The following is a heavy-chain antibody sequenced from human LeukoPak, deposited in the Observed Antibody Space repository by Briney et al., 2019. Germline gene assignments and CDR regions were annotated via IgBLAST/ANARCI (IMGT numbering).Heavy chain of an antibody. V-gene: IGHV3-21*01. Sequence: GGSLRLSCAASGFTFSSYSMNWVRQAPGKGLEWVSSISSSSSYIYYADSVKGRFTISRDNAKNSLYLQMNSLRAEDTAVYYCXXXXXXXXGGSGDPEPGDYWGQGTLVTVSS. CDR3: XXXXXXXXGGSGDPEPGDY. J-gene: IGHJ4*02. CDR1: GFTFSSYS. CDR2: ISSSSSYI. D-gene: IGHD1-14*01.